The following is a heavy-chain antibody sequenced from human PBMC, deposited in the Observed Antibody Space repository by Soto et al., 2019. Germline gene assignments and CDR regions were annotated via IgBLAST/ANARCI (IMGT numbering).Heavy chain of an antibody. Sequence: EVQLVESGGGLVQPGGSLRLSCAASGFTFSSYWMSWVRQAPGKGLEWVANIKQDGSEKYYVDSVKGRFTISRDNAKNSLYLQMNSLRAEDTAVYYCARPGIAVAGKYDAFDIWGQGTMVTVSS. CDR1: GFTFSSYW. CDR2: IKQDGSEK. V-gene: IGHV3-7*03. J-gene: IGHJ3*02. D-gene: IGHD6-19*01. CDR3: ARPGIAVAGKYDAFDI.